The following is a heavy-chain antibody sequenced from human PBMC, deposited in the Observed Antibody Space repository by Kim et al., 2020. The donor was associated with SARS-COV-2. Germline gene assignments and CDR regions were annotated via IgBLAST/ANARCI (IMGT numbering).Heavy chain of an antibody. J-gene: IGHJ4*02. Sequence: ASVKVSCKASGYTFTSYAMHWVRQAPGQRLEWMGWINAGNGNTKYSQKFQGRVTITRDTSASTAYMELSSLRSEDTAVYYCARGCLRCEMAFVLRYFDWLAAFDYWGQGTLVTVSS. D-gene: IGHD3-9*01. CDR1: GYTFTSYA. CDR3: ARGCLRCEMAFVLRYFDWLAAFDY. V-gene: IGHV1-3*01. CDR2: INAGNGNT.